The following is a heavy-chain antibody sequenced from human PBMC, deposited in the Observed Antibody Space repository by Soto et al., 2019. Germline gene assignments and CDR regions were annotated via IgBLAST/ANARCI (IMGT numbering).Heavy chain of an antibody. J-gene: IGHJ4*02. Sequence: TLSLTCTVSGHSLSSGGYYWSWIRQHPGKGLEWVGYIYFTGTTLYNPSLKSRLAISVDTSKNQFSLKLTSVTAADTAVYYCARDWGSSGWPNWRQGVLVTVPS. D-gene: IGHD6-19*01. CDR3: ARDWGSSGWPN. CDR2: IYFTGTT. V-gene: IGHV4-31*03. CDR1: GHSLSSGGYY.